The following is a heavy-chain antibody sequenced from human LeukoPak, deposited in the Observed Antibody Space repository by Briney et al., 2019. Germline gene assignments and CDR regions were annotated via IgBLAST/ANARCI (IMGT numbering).Heavy chain of an antibody. J-gene: IGHJ4*02. V-gene: IGHV3-23*01. CDR2: ISGSGGNT. D-gene: IGHD3-22*01. Sequence: GGSLRLSCAASGFTFSSYAMSWVRQAPGKGLEWVSAISGSGGNTYYADSVKGRFTISRDNSKNTLYLQMNSLRAEDTAVYYCAKDYYDSSVLVYYFDYWGQGTLVTVSS. CDR1: GFTFSSYA. CDR3: AKDYYDSSVLVYYFDY.